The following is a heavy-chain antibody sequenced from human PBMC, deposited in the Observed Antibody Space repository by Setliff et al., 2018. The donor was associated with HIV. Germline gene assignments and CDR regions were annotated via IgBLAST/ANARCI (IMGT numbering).Heavy chain of an antibody. V-gene: IGHV4-38-2*02. CDR3: ARQNIGYAPGPFDY. CDR2: IYHSATT. CDR1: GSFINSDY. J-gene: IGHJ4*02. D-gene: IGHD5-12*01. Sequence: PSETLSLTCTVSGSFINSDYWGWIRQPPGKGLEWIGSIYHSATTYYNPSLWGRVTISIDTSKNQFSLKLSSVTAADTAVYYCARQNIGYAPGPFDYWGQVIQVTVSS.